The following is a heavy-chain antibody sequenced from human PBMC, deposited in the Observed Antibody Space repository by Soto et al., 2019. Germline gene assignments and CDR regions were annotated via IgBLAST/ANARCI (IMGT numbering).Heavy chain of an antibody. Sequence: EVQLVESGGGLVKPGGSLRLSCAASGFTFSSYSMNWVRQAPGKGLEWVSSISSSSSYIYYADSVKGRFIISRDNAKNSLYLQMNSLRAEDTAVYYCARVSTAYYYGMDVWGQGTTVTVSS. V-gene: IGHV3-21*01. CDR3: ARVSTAYYYGMDV. CDR1: GFTFSSYS. J-gene: IGHJ6*02. CDR2: ISSSSSYI.